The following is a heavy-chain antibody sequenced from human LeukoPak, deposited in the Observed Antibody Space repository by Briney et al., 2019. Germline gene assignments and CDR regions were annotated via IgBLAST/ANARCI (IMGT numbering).Heavy chain of an antibody. CDR3: ARDRIEMIVVVLSDAFDI. J-gene: IGHJ3*02. CDR2: ISSSGSTI. V-gene: IGHV3-11*01. Sequence: PGGSLRLSCAASGFTFSDYYMSWIRQAPGKGLEWVSYISSSGSTIYYADSVKGRFTISRDNAKNSLYLQMNSLRAEDTAVYYCARDRIEMIVVVLSDAFDIWGQGTMVTVSS. D-gene: IGHD3-22*01. CDR1: GFTFSDYY.